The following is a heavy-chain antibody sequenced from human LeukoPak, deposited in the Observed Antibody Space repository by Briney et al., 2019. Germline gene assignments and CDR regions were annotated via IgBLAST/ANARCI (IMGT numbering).Heavy chain of an antibody. CDR3: ARDGGYNSGWPYFDY. J-gene: IGHJ4*02. CDR2: IYYSGST. CDR1: DGSISSYF. Sequence: SETLSLTCTVSDGSISSYFWSWIRQPPGKELEWIGHIYYSGSTNYNPSLKSRVTISVDTSKNQFSLQLRSVTAADTAVYYCARDGGYNSGWPYFDYWGQGTLVPVSS. V-gene: IGHV4-59*01. D-gene: IGHD6-19*01.